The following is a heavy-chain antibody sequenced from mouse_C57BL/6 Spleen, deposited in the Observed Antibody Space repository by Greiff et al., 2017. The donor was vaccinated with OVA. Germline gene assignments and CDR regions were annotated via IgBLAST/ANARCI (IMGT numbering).Heavy chain of an antibody. D-gene: IGHD2-2*01. Sequence: EVKLVESGGGLVKPGGSLKLSCAASGFTFSDYGMHWVRQAPEKGLEWVAYISSGSSTIYYADTVNGRFTISRDNAKNTLFLQMTSLRSEDTAMYYCASRDGYGPAMDYWGQGTSVTVSS. V-gene: IGHV5-17*01. J-gene: IGHJ4*01. CDR3: ASRDGYGPAMDY. CDR2: ISSGSSTI. CDR1: GFTFSDYG.